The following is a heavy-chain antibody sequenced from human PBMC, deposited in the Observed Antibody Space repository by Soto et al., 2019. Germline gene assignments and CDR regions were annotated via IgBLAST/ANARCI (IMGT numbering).Heavy chain of an antibody. V-gene: IGHV1-18*04. CDR2: ISAYNGNT. CDR3: ARDRYDFWSGQGVDV. Sequence: ASVKVSCKASGYTFTSYGISWVRQAPGQGLEWMGWISAYNGNTNYAQKLQGRVTMTTDTSTSTAYMELRSLRSDDTAVYYCARDRYDFWSGQGVDVWGQGTTVTVSS. J-gene: IGHJ6*02. D-gene: IGHD3-3*01. CDR1: GYTFTSYG.